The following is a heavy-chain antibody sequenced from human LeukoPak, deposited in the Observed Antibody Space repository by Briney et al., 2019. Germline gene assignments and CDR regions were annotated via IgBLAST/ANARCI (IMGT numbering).Heavy chain of an antibody. V-gene: IGHV3-15*01. CDR1: GSTFSSYS. D-gene: IGHD2-2*01. J-gene: IGHJ4*02. CDR3: TTELICSSTSCWGY. CDR2: IKSKTDGGTT. Sequence: GGSLRLSCAASGSTFSSYSMNWVRQAPGKGLEWVGRIKSKTDGGTTDYAAPVKGRFTISRDDSKNTLYLQMNSLKTEDTAVYYCTTELICSSTSCWGYWGQGTLVTVSS.